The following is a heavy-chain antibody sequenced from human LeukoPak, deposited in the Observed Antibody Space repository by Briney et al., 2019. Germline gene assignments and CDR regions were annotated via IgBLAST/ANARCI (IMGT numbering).Heavy chain of an antibody. J-gene: IGHJ5*02. CDR3: ARGPGQFDP. CDR2: VYYSGST. V-gene: IGHV4-59*12. Sequence: SETLSLTCTVSGGSISSYYWSWIRQPPGKGLEWIGYVYYSGSTNYNPSLKSRVTISVDTSKNQFSLKLSSVTAADTAVYYCARGPGQFDPWGQGTLVTVSS. CDR1: GGSISSYY.